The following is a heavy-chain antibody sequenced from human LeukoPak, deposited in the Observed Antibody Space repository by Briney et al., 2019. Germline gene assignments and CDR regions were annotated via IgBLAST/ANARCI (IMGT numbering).Heavy chain of an antibody. D-gene: IGHD6-13*01. CDR3: ARQTTGYSSSWYLRYFDY. V-gene: IGHV4-4*07. CDR2: IYTSGST. CDR1: GGSISSYY. J-gene: IGHJ4*02. Sequence: PSETLSLTCTVSGGSISSYYWSWIRQPAGKGLAWLGRIYTSGSTNYNPSLKSRVTMSVATSKNQFSLKLSSVTAADTAVYYCARQTTGYSSSWYLRYFDYWGQGTLVTVSS.